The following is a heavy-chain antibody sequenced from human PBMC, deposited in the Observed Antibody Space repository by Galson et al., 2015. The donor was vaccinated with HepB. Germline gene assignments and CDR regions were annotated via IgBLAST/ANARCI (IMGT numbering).Heavy chain of an antibody. V-gene: IGHV3-21*01. CDR1: GFTFSSYS. J-gene: IGHJ4*02. CDR3: ARVMVRGGYFDY. CDR2: ISSSSSYI. Sequence: SLRLSCAASGFTFSSYSMNWVRQAPGKGLEWVSSISSSSSYIYYADSVKGRFTISRDNAKNSLYLQMNSLRAEDTAVYYCARVMVRGGYFDYWGQGTLVTVSS. D-gene: IGHD3-10*01.